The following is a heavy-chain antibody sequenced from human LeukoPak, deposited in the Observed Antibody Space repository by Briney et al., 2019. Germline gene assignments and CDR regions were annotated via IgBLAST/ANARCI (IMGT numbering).Heavy chain of an antibody. Sequence: GGSLRLSCAASGFTFSSYAMSWVRQAPGKGLEWVSTISISGGSTYYADSVKGRFTISRDNSRNTLYLQMNSPRGEDTAVYYCAKGAAVADLLFDYWGQGTLVTVSS. D-gene: IGHD6-19*01. CDR3: AKGAAVADLLFDY. V-gene: IGHV3-23*01. CDR2: ISISGGST. CDR1: GFTFSSYA. J-gene: IGHJ4*02.